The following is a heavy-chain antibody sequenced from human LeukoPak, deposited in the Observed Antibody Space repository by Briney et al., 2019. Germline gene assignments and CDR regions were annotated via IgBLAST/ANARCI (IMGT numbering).Heavy chain of an antibody. CDR2: FDPEDGET. CDR1: GYTLSELS. Sequence: GASVKVSCKVSGYTLSELSMQWVRQAPGKGLEWMGGFDPEDGETIYAQKFQDRVTMTEDTSTDTAYMELSSLRSEDTAVYYCATRHPHYGDYVEDYWGQGTVVTVSS. D-gene: IGHD4-17*01. V-gene: IGHV1-24*01. CDR3: ATRHPHYGDYVEDY. J-gene: IGHJ4*02.